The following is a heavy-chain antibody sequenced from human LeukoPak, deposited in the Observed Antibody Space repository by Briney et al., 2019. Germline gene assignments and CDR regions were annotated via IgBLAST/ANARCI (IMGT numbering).Heavy chain of an antibody. J-gene: IGHJ4*02. CDR1: GGSISSSSYY. CDR2: IYYSGTT. Sequence: SETLSLTCTVSGGSISSSSYYWAWIRQPPGKGLEWVGSIYYSGTTYYNPSLKSRVTISVDTSKNQFSLKLTSVTAADTAVYYCARGPGSGHYFDYWGQGTLVTVSS. D-gene: IGHD2-15*01. CDR3: ARGPGSGHYFDY. V-gene: IGHV4-39*07.